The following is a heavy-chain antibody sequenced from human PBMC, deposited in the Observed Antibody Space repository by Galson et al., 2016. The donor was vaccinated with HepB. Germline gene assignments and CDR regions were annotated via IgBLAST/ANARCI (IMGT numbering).Heavy chain of an antibody. CDR2: IYYSGNT. V-gene: IGHV4-39*01. CDR3: SRAPRGVGDC. CDR1: GGSISSGSHY. Sequence: SETLSLTRTVSGGSISSGSHYWGWIRQPPGKGLEWIGSIYYSGNTHYNPSLKSRVTISVDTSKNQFSLRLSSVTAADTAVYYCSRAPRGVGDCWGQGTLVTVSS. D-gene: IGHD3-10*01. J-gene: IGHJ4*02.